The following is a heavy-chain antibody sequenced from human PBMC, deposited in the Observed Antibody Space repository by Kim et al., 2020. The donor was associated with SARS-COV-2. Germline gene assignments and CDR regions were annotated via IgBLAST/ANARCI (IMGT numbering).Heavy chain of an antibody. CDR3: ASDRGGWNY. J-gene: IGHJ4*02. D-gene: IGHD2-15*01. V-gene: IGHV3-74*01. Sequence: GGSLRLSCAASGFTLSNYLMHWVRQAPGEGLVWVSRINSDGSSTIYADSVKGRFTISRDNAKNTLYLQMNSLRADDTAVYYCASDRGGWNYWGQGTLVTVSS. CDR1: GFTLSNYL. CDR2: INSDGSST.